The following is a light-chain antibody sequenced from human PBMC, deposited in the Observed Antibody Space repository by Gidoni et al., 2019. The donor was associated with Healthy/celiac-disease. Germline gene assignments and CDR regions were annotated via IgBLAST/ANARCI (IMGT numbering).Light chain of an antibody. CDR3: SSYTSSSTPGVV. Sequence: QSALTQPASVSGSPGQSITISCTGTSSYVGGYNYVSWYQQHPGKAPKLMIYDVSKRPSGVSNRFSGSKSGNTASLTISGLQAEDEADYYCSSYTSSSTPGVVFGGGTKLTVL. CDR2: DVS. J-gene: IGLJ2*01. V-gene: IGLV2-14*03. CDR1: SSYVGGYNY.